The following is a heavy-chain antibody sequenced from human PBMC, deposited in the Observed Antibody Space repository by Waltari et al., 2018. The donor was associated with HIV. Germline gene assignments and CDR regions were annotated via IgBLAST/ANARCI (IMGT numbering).Heavy chain of an antibody. Sequence: QLQLQESGPGLVKPSEPLSLTCTVSRGSFSTSSYYWGWIRQPPGKGLEWIGSVYYSGSSYYNPSLKSRVTISVDTSKNQFSLKLSSVIAADTAVYYCVAGYYGRGDYWGQGTLVTVSS. D-gene: IGHD3-3*01. CDR1: RGSFSTSSYY. J-gene: IGHJ4*02. CDR3: VAGYYGRGDY. CDR2: VYYSGSS. V-gene: IGHV4-39*01.